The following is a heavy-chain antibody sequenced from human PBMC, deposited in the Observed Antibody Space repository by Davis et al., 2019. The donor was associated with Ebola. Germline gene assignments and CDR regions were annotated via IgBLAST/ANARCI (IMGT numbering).Heavy chain of an antibody. J-gene: IGHJ4*02. Sequence: ASVKVSCKASGYTLRPYSINWARQAPGQGLEWMGWINTDTGNPTYARGFTGRFDFSLDTSFSTAFLQISSLQADDTALYYCARDARTAHFDYWGQGTLVTVSS. CDR1: GYTLRPYS. CDR3: ARDARTAHFDY. V-gene: IGHV7-4-1*02. CDR2: INTDTGNP.